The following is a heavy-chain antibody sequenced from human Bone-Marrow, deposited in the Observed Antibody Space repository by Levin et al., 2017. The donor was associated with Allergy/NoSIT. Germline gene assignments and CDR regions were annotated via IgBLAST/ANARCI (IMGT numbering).Heavy chain of an antibody. J-gene: IGHJ6*03. CDR2: TRKKANSYST. CDR1: GFTFSDHY. Sequence: LSLTCAASGFTFSDHYMDWVRQAPGKGLEWVGRTRKKANSYSTEYAASVKGRFTISRDDSKKSLYLQMNNLKTEDTAVYYCARVDLAYYMDVWGKGTTVTVSS. V-gene: IGHV3-72*01. CDR3: ARVDLAYYMDV. D-gene: IGHD3/OR15-3a*01.